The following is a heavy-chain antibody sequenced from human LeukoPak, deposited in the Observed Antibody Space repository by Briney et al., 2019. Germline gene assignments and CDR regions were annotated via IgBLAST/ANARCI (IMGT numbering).Heavy chain of an antibody. CDR3: AKAEGVYYDILAGYSYYFDY. D-gene: IGHD3-9*01. CDR1: GFTFSSYA. V-gene: IGHV3-23*01. Sequence: GGSLRLSCAASGFTFSSYAMSWVRQAPGKGLEWVSAISGSGGSTYYADSVKGRFTISRNNSKNTLYLQMNRLRAEDTGVYYCAKAEGVYYDILAGYSYYFDYWGQGTLVTVSS. J-gene: IGHJ4*02. CDR2: ISGSGGST.